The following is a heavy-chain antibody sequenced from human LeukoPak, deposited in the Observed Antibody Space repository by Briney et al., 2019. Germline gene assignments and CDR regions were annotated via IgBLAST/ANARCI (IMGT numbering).Heavy chain of an antibody. D-gene: IGHD1-26*01. J-gene: IGHJ4*02. CDR2: IIPIFGTA. V-gene: IGHV1-69*13. CDR1: GGTFSSYA. Sequence: VASVKVSCKASGGTFSSYAISWVRQAPGQGLEWMGGIIPIFGTANYAQKFQGRVTITADESTSTAYMELSSLRSEDTAVYYCARVTLWDGGSYYANIHYFDYWGQGTLVTVSS. CDR3: ARVTLWDGGSYYANIHYFDY.